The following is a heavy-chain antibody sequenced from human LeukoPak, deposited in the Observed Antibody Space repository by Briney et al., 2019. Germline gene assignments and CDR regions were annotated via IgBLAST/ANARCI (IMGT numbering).Heavy chain of an antibody. Sequence: PGGSLRLSCAASGFTFSTYWMTWVRQAPGKGLEWVANIKQDGSEKYYVDSVKGRFTISRDNAKNTLYLQMNSLRAEDTAVYYCARVGSAVAGQYYFDYWGQGTLVTVSS. D-gene: IGHD6-19*01. CDR3: ARVGSAVAGQYYFDY. J-gene: IGHJ4*02. CDR2: IKQDGSEK. CDR1: GFTFSTYW. V-gene: IGHV3-7*01.